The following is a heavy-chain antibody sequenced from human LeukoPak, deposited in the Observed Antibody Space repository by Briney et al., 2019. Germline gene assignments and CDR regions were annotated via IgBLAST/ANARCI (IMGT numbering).Heavy chain of an antibody. V-gene: IGHV3-21*01. CDR3: ARDPRGSGWFDY. D-gene: IGHD6-19*01. CDR2: ISSSSSYI. Sequence: PGGSLRLSCAASGFTFSSYSMNWVRQAPGKGLEWVSSISSSSSYIYYADSVKGRFTISRDNVKNSLYLQMNSLRAEDTAVYYCARDPRGSGWFDYWGQGTLVTVSS. CDR1: GFTFSSYS. J-gene: IGHJ4*02.